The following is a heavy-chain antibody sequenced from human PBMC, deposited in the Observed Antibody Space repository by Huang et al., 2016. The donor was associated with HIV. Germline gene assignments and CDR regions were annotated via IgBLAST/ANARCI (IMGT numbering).Heavy chain of an antibody. V-gene: IGHV5-51*01. CDR1: GYGFSSYW. Sequence: EVLLVQSGAELKEPGESLKISCKASGYGFSSYWIGWVRKKPGKGLGWMGLIYPRDSETKYSPSFDGQVTISADKSTRTAYLQWESLKAPDTAIYFCARQVDGFRSHFDFWGQGTLVSVSS. J-gene: IGHJ4*02. CDR3: ARQVDGFRSHFDF. CDR2: IYPRDSET. D-gene: IGHD5-18*01.